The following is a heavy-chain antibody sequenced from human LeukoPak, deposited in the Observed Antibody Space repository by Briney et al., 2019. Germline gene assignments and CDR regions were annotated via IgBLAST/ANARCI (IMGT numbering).Heavy chain of an antibody. CDR2: ISSSGSTI. V-gene: IGHV3-11*01. J-gene: IGHJ4*02. CDR3: ARGGSSGWFSARQFDY. CDR1: GFTFSDYY. Sequence: GGSLRLSCAASGFTFSDYYMSWIRQAPGKGLEGVSYISSSGSTIYYADSVKGRFTISRDNPKNSLYLQMNSLRAEDTAVYYCARGGSSGWFSARQFDYWGQGTLVTVSS. D-gene: IGHD6-19*01.